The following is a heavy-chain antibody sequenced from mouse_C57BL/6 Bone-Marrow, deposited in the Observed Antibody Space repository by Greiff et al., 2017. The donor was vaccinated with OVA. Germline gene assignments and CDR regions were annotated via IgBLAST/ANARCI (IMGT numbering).Heavy chain of an antibody. Sequence: EVHLVESGGGLVQPGGSLKLSCAASGFTFSDYYMYWVRQTPEKRLEWVAYISNGGGSTYYPDTVKGRFTISSDNAKNTLYLQMSRLKSEDTAMYYCARHGGLRRLNWYFDVWGTGTTVTVSS. CDR3: ARHGGLRRLNWYFDV. CDR1: GFTFSDYY. D-gene: IGHD2-4*01. V-gene: IGHV5-12*01. J-gene: IGHJ1*03. CDR2: ISNGGGST.